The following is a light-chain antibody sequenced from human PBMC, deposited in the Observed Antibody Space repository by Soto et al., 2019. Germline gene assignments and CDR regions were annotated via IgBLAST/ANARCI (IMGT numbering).Light chain of an antibody. V-gene: IGKV1-5*03. CDR1: QSISTW. CDR3: LQDYDYPWT. Sequence: DIQMTQSPSTLSASVGDRVTITCRASQSISTWLAWYQQEPGKAPKLLIHKASSLQSGVPSRFSGSGSGTDFTLTISSLHPEDFATYYCLQDYDYPWTFGQGTKVEIK. J-gene: IGKJ1*01. CDR2: KAS.